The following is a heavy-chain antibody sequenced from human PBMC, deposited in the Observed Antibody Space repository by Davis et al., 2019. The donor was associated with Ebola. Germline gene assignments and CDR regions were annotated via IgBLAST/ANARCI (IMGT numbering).Heavy chain of an antibody. D-gene: IGHD2-2*01. J-gene: IGHJ5*02. CDR3: ARVKGYCSSTSCYDLAWFDP. CDR2: INAGNGNT. CDR1: GYTFTSYA. Sequence: ASVKVSCKASGYTFTSYATHWVRQAPGQRLEWMGWINAGNGNTKYSQKFQGRVTITRDTSASTAYMELSSLRSEDTAVYYCARVKGYCSSTSCYDLAWFDPWGQGTLVTVSS. V-gene: IGHV1-3*01.